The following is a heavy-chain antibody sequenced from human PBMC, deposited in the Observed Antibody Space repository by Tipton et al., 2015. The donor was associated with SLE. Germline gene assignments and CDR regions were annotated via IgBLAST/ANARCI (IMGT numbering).Heavy chain of an antibody. CDR2: ASYSGRP. J-gene: IGHJ4*02. D-gene: IGHD1-7*01. V-gene: IGHV4-59*08. Sequence: PGLVKPSETLSLTCTVSGGSISSYYWSWIRQPPGKGLEWIGDASYSGRPNFNPSLKSRVTISVDTTKNQFSLTLSSVTAADTAIYYCARGNWNYQSYWGQGTLVTVSS. CDR3: ARGNWNYQSY. CDR1: GGSISSYY.